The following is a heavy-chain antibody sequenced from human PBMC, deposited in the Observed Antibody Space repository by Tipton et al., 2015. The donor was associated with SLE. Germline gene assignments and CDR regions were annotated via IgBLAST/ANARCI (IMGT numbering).Heavy chain of an antibody. CDR2: IYYRGNT. CDR3: ARDQEMASGENRFDP. D-gene: IGHD5-24*01. Sequence: TLSLTCTVSDDSFTSHYWSWIRQPPGKGLEWIGCIYYRGNTAYNTSLKSRVTMSVDTSKKQVSLKLSSVTAADTAVYYCARDQEMASGENRFDPWGQGTLVTVSS. V-gene: IGHV4-59*11. J-gene: IGHJ5*02. CDR1: DDSFTSHY.